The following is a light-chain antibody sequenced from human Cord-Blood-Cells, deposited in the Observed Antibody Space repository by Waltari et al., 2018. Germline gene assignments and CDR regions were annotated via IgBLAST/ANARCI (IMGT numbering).Light chain of an antibody. CDR3: AAWDDSLNGPV. CDR1: SSNIGSNT. Sequence: QSVLTQPPSASGTPGQRVNISCSGSSSNIGSNTVHWYQQLPGTAPKLLIYSNNQRPSGVPDRFSGSKSGTSASLAISGLQSEDEADYYCAAWDDSLNGPVFGGGTKLTVL. J-gene: IGLJ2*01. CDR2: SNN. V-gene: IGLV1-44*01.